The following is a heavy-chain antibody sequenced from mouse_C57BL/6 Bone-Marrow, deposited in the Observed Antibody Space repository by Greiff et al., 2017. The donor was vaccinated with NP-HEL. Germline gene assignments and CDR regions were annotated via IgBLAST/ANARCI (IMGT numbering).Heavy chain of an antibody. Sequence: QVTLKVSGPGILQPSQSLSLTCSFSGFSLSTFGMGVGWIRQPSGKGLEWLAHIWWDADKYYNTALKSRITISKDTSKNQVFLKIANVYTADTATYYGARPSITHYFDYWGQGTTLTVSS. CDR3: ARPSITHYFDY. J-gene: IGHJ2*01. CDR2: IWWDADK. D-gene: IGHD1-2*01. V-gene: IGHV8-8*01. CDR1: GFSLSTFGMG.